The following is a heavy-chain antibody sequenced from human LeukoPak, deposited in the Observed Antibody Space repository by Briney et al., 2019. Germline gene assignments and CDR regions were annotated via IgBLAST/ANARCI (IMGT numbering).Heavy chain of an antibody. Sequence: GGSLRLSCAASGFTVSGSYMSWVRHAPGRGLECVSDIYRDGSTYYADSVKGRFTISRDNAKNTLYLQMNSLRAEDTAVYYCARPYGPGAFEIWGQGTMVTVSS. V-gene: IGHV3-66*01. CDR2: IYRDGST. CDR3: ARPYGPGAFEI. CDR1: GFTVSGSY. J-gene: IGHJ3*02. D-gene: IGHD4-17*01.